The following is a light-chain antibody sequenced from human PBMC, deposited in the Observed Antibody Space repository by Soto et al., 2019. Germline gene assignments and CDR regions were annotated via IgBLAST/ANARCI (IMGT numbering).Light chain of an antibody. CDR3: QKYNSAPLT. CDR1: QGISNY. Sequence: DIQMTQSPSSLSASVGDRVTITWGASQGISNYLAWYQQKPGKVPKLLIYAASTLQSGVPSRFSGSGYGTDLTITISSMQTEDVETYLCQKYNSAPLTFGQGTKVDIK. CDR2: AAS. V-gene: IGKV1-27*01. J-gene: IGKJ1*01.